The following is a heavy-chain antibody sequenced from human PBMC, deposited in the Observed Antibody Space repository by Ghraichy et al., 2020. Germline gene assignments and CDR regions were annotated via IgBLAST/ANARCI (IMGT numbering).Heavy chain of an antibody. Sequence: LSLTCAASGFTFTNYAMTWVRQAPGKGLEWVSSIDGDSTYSADSVKGRFTISRDNSNNIVFLQMNNLRAEDTAVYYCARDWSGTTCQSSGCLSYWGQGTLVTVSS. V-gene: IGHV3-23*01. CDR1: GFTFTNYA. J-gene: IGHJ4*02. D-gene: IGHD6-19*01. CDR2: IDGDST. CDR3: ARDWSGTTCQSSGCLSY.